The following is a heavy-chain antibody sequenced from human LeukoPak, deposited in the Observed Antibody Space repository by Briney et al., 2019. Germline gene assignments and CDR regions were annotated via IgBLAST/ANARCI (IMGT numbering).Heavy chain of an antibody. Sequence: PGGSLRLSCAASGFTFSSYWMSWIRQAPGKGLEWVANIKQDGSEKNYVDSVKGRFTISRDNANNSLYLQMNSLRAVDTAVYYCARGLFSGSPYWGQGTLVTVSS. CDR2: IKQDGSEK. CDR3: ARGLFSGSPY. V-gene: IGHV3-7*01. D-gene: IGHD1-26*01. CDR1: GFTFSSYW. J-gene: IGHJ4*02.